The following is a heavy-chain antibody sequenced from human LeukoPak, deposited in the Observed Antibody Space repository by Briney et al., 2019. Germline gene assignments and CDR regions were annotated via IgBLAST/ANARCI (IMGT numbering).Heavy chain of an antibody. CDR1: GGAFSSYT. V-gene: IGHV1-69*08. CDR3: ARQWGYYYYYMDV. J-gene: IGHJ6*03. Sequence: SVKVSCKASGGAFSSYTISWVRQAPGQGLEWMGRIIPILGTANYAQKFQGRVTITADESTSTAYMELSSLRSEDTAVYYCARQWGYYYYYMDVWGKGTTVTVSS. D-gene: IGHD1-26*01. CDR2: IIPILGTA.